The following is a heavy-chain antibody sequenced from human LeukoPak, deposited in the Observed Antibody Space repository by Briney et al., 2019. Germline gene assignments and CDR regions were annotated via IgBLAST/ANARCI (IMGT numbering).Heavy chain of an antibody. CDR3: ARGTEMATIYTY. Sequence: GSVTVSCKASGYTFTSYDINWVRQAAGQGREWMGWINPNSGGTNYAQKFQGRVTMTRDTSISTAYMELSRLRSDDTAVYYCARGTEMATIYTYWGQGTLVTVSS. CDR1: GYTFTSYD. D-gene: IGHD5-24*01. V-gene: IGHV1-2*02. CDR2: INPNSGGT. J-gene: IGHJ4*02.